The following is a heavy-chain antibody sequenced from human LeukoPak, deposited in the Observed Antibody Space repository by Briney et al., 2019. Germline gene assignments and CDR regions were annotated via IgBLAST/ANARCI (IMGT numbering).Heavy chain of an antibody. CDR2: INPNSGGT. CDR3: ARAEKPYYYDSSGYTSRSIDY. Sequence: SVKVSCKASGYTFTGYYMHWVRQAPGQGLEWMGWINPNSGGTNYAQKFQGRVTMTRDTSISTAYMELSRLRSDDTAVYYCARAEKPYYYDSSGYTSRSIDYWGQGTLVTVSS. J-gene: IGHJ4*02. CDR1: GYTFTGYY. D-gene: IGHD3-22*01. V-gene: IGHV1-2*02.